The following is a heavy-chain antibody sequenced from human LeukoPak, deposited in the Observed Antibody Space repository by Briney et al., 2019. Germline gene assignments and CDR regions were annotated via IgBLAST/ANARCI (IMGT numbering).Heavy chain of an antibody. Sequence: ASVKVSCKASGYTFTGYYMHWVRQAPGQGLEWMGWISPNSGGTNYAQKFQGRVTMTRDTSISTAYMELRRLRSDDTAAYYCASSVGTGDSSGWYGRYYWGQGTLVTVSS. CDR2: ISPNSGGT. D-gene: IGHD6-19*01. CDR3: ASSVGTGDSSGWYGRYY. V-gene: IGHV1-2*02. CDR1: GYTFTGYY. J-gene: IGHJ4*02.